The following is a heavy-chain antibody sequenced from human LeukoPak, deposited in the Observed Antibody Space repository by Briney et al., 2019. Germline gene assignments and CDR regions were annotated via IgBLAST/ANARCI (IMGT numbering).Heavy chain of an antibody. J-gene: IGHJ4*02. D-gene: IGHD1-26*01. CDR3: ARVRGSRELHWFDY. V-gene: IGHV4-39*07. CDR2: IYYSGST. CDR1: GGSISSSSYY. Sequence: SETLSLTCTVSGGSISSSSYYWGWIRQPPGKGLEWIGSIYYSGSTYYNPSLKSRVTISVDTSKNQFSLKLSSVTAADTAVYYCARVRGSRELHWFDYWGQGTLVTVSS.